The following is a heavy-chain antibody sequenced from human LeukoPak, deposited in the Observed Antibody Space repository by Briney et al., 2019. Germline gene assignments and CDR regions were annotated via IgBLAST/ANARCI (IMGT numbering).Heavy chain of an antibody. V-gene: IGHV3-15*01. CDR3: TVVNYGSGSYPLGS. CDR2: IKNKPDGGTS. J-gene: IGHJ5*02. Sequence: GGSLRLSCAASGFTFSHAWMSWVRQAPGKGLELVARIKNKPDGGTSDYTAPVKGRSTISRDDSKSTLYLQMNSLKTEDTAVYYCTVVNYGSGSYPLGSWGQGTLVTVSS. D-gene: IGHD3-10*01. CDR1: GFTFSHAW.